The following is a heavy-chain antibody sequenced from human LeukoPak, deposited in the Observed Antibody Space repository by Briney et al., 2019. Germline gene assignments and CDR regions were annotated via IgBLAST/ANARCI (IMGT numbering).Heavy chain of an antibody. D-gene: IGHD2-2*01. Sequence: PSETLSLTCTVSGGSISSSSYYWGWIRQPPGKGLEWIGSIYYSGSTYYNPSLKSRVTISVDTSKNQFSLKLSSVTAADTAVYYFARLLRYCSRTSCQGAFDIWGQGTMVTVSS. CDR2: IYYSGST. CDR1: GGSISSSSYY. CDR3: ARLLRYCSRTSCQGAFDI. V-gene: IGHV4-39*01. J-gene: IGHJ3*02.